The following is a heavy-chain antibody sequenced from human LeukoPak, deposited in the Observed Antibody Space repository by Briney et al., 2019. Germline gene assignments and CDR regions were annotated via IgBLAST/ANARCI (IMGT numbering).Heavy chain of an antibody. CDR2: IYYSGST. CDR1: GGSISSYY. Sequence: PSETLSLTCTVSGGSISSYYWGWIRQPPGKGLEWIGRIYYSGSTYYNPSLKSRVTISVDTSKNQFSLKLSSVTAADTAVYYCARRIGPKYYYDSSGQFDYWGQGTLVTVSS. CDR3: ARRIGPKYYYDSSGQFDY. D-gene: IGHD3-22*01. J-gene: IGHJ4*02. V-gene: IGHV4-39*01.